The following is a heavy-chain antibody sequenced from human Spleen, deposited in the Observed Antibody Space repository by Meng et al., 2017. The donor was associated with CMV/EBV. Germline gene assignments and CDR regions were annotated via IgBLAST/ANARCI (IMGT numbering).Heavy chain of an antibody. CDR1: GFIFDDYG. V-gene: IGHV3-20*04. J-gene: IGHJ4*02. D-gene: IGHD1-26*01. Sequence: GGSLRLSCAASGFIFDDYGMSWVRQAPGKGLEWVSGINWNGGSTGYADSVKGRFTISRDNSKNTVYLQMNSLRAEDTALYYCAKCLSGTGSDYWGQGTLVTVSS. CDR2: INWNGGST. CDR3: AKCLSGTGSDY.